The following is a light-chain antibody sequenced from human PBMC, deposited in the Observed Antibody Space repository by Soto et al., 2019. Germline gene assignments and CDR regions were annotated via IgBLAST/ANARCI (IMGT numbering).Light chain of an antibody. CDR2: DAS. CDR1: QSISSW. CDR3: QQYSTYPWT. V-gene: IGKV1-5*01. J-gene: IGKJ1*01. Sequence: DNQMSQYPSILSASVGGRVTITCRASQSISSWLAWYQQKPGKAPKVLIFDASSLESGVPSRFSGSGSATEFTLTISSLQPDDFATYYCQQYSTYPWTFGQGTMV.